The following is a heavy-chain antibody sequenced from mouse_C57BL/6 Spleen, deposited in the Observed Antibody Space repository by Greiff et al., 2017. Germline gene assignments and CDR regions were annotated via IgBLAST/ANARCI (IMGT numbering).Heavy chain of an antibody. D-gene: IGHD1-1*01. J-gene: IGHJ3*01. CDR2: INPNNGGT. CDR1: GYTFTDYN. CDR3: ARSPYGSSPWFAY. Sequence: EVQLQQSGPELVKPGASVKIPCKASGYTFTDYNMDWVKQSHGKSLEWIGDINPNNGGTIYNQKFKGKATLTVDKSSSTAYMELRSLTSEDTAVYFCARSPYGSSPWFAYWGQGTLVTVSA. V-gene: IGHV1-18*01.